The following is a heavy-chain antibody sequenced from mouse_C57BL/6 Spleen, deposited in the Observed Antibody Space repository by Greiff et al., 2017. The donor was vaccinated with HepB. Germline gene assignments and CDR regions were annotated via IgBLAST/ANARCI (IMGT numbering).Heavy chain of an antibody. CDR2: IYPGSGNT. J-gene: IGHJ2*01. CDR1: GYTFTDYY. CDR3: ARVEYFDY. Sequence: VMLVESGAELVRPGASVKLSCKASGYTFTDYYINWVKQRPGQGLEWIARIYPGSGNTYYNEKFKGKATLTAEKSSSTAYMQLSSLTSEDSAVYFCARVEYFDYWGQGTTLTVSS. V-gene: IGHV1-76*01.